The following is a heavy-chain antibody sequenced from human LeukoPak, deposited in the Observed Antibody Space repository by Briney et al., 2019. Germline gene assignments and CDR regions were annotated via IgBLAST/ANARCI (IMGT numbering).Heavy chain of an antibody. V-gene: IGHV7-4-1*02. D-gene: IGHD3-22*01. CDR2: INTNTGNP. J-gene: IGHJ6*02. CDR1: GYTFTSYA. Sequence: ASVKVSCKASGYTFTSYAMNWVRQAPGQGLEWMGWINTNTGNPTYAQGFTGRFVFSLDTSVSTAYLQISSLKAEDTAVYYCAVGGSGYLNYYYYYGMDVWGQGTTVTVSS. CDR3: AVGGSGYLNYYYYYGMDV.